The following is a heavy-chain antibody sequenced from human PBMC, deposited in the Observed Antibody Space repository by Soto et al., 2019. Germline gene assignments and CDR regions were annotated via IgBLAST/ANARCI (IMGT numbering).Heavy chain of an antibody. Sequence: QITLKESGPTLVKPTQTLTLTCTFSGFSLSTSGVGVGWIRQPPGKALEWLALIYWDDDKRYSPSLKSRLTITKDTSKNQVVLTMTNMDPVDTATYYCALYLDLSVAGSNENFDYWGQGTLVTVSS. D-gene: IGHD6-19*01. V-gene: IGHV2-5*02. CDR2: IYWDDDK. CDR3: ALYLDLSVAGSNENFDY. J-gene: IGHJ4*02. CDR1: GFSLSTSGVG.